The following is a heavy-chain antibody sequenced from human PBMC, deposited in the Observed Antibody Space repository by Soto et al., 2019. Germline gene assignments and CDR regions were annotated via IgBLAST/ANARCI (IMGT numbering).Heavy chain of an antibody. Sequence: TLAVTCAIAGDSDSSNNVAGHWVRQVPSRGLEWLGRTYYRSKWYNGYAVSVKSRITIYPDTSKNQFSLQLNSGTAADTAVYYCARHVRPFASSGQGTQVTGSS. CDR1: GDSDSSNNVA. CDR2: TYYRSKWYN. CDR3: ARHVRPFAS. J-gene: IGHJ5*01. V-gene: IGHV6-1*01.